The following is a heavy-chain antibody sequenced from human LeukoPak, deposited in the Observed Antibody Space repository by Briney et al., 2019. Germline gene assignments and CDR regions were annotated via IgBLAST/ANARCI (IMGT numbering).Heavy chain of an antibody. V-gene: IGHV3-7*01. CDR1: GLTLSHYW. CDR3: VRGGSYTFDP. D-gene: IGHD1-26*01. Sequence: PGGSLRLSCSAFGLTLSHYWMTWVRQAPGKGLEWVASIKEDGGEKSYVDSVKGRFTISRDNAKNSLYLQMNSLGAEDTAVYYCVRGGSYTFDPWGQGILVSASS. J-gene: IGHJ5*02. CDR2: IKEDGGEK.